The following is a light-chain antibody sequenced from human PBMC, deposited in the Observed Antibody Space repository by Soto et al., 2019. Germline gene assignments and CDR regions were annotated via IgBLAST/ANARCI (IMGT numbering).Light chain of an antibody. V-gene: IGKV3-20*01. CDR2: GAS. CDR1: QSVSSSY. J-gene: IGKJ4*01. CDR3: HQYDSSPLT. Sequence: EIVLTQSPGTLSLSPGERATLSCRASQSVSSSYLACYQQKPGQAPRLLIYGASSRATGIPDRFSGSGSGTAFTLTISRLEPEDFAVYYCHQYDSSPLTFGGGTKVEIK.